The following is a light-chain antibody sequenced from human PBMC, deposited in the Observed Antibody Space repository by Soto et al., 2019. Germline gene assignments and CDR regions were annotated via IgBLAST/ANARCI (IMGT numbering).Light chain of an antibody. CDR2: GAS. CDR3: QHHNSYSQT. J-gene: IGKJ1*01. Sequence: QMTQSPPTLSASVGDRVTITCRASQSIRHSLAWYQQMPGKAPKLLIYGASTLQSGVPSRFSGSGSGTEFTLTISSLQPDDFGTYFCQHHNSYSQTFGQGTKVEIK. CDR1: QSIRHS. V-gene: IGKV1-5*01.